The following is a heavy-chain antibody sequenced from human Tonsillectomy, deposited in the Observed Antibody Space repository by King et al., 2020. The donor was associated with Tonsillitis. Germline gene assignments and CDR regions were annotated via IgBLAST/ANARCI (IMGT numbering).Heavy chain of an antibody. J-gene: IGHJ4*02. CDR2: ISSSSGYI. V-gene: IGHV3-21*01. Sequence: VQLVESGGGLVKPGGSLRLSCAASGFTFSSYNMNWVRQAPGKGLEWVSSISSSSGYISYADSVKGRFTISRDNAKNSLYLQMNSLRAEDTAVYYCARVLGAALHIEGIAAAGPDYWGQGTLVTVSS. CDR1: GFTFSSYN. D-gene: IGHD6-13*01. CDR3: ARVLGAALHIEGIAAAGPDY.